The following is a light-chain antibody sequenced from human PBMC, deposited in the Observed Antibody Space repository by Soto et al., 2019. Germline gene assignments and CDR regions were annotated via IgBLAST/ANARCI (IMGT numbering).Light chain of an antibody. CDR1: QSVTTS. Sequence: EIVLTQSPATLSLSPGERATLSCRASQSVTTSLAWYQHKPGQAPRLLIYGASNRATGIPARFSGSGSGTDFTLTFSSLEPEDFAVYYCQQRSNWPVTFGQGTRLEI. CDR2: GAS. CDR3: QQRSNWPVT. V-gene: IGKV3-11*01. J-gene: IGKJ5*01.